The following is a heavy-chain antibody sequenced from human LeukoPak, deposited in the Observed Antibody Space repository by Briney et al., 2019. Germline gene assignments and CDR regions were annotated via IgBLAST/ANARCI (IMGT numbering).Heavy chain of an antibody. J-gene: IGHJ6*03. CDR3: ATQGVGANNYYYYYMDV. CDR1: GFTFSSYG. V-gene: IGHV3-48*01. D-gene: IGHD1-26*01. CDR2: ISSSSSTI. Sequence: GGSLRLSCAASGFTFSSYGMTWVRQAPGKGLEWVSYISSSSSTIYYADSVKGRFTISRDNAKNSLYLQLNSLRAEDTAVYYCATQGVGANNYYYYYMDVWGKGTTVTVSS.